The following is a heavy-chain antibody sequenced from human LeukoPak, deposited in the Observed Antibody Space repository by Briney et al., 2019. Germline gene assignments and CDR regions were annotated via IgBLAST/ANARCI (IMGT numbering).Heavy chain of an antibody. CDR1: GFTVSSNYA. D-gene: IGHD3-10*01. V-gene: IGHV3-23*01. CDR2: ISGSGGST. J-gene: IGHJ4*02. Sequence: GGSLRLSCAASGFTVSSNYAMTWVRQAPGKGLEWVSTISGSGGSTYYADSVKGRFTISRDNSKNTLYLQMNSLRAEDTAVYYCAEQVRGGIFDYWGQGTLVTVSS. CDR3: AEQVRGGIFDY.